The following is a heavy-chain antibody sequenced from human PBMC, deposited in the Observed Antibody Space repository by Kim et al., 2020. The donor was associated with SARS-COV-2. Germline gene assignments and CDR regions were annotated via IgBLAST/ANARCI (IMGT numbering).Heavy chain of an antibody. CDR1: GFTFGDYA. J-gene: IGHJ1*01. CDR2: IRSKAYGGTT. Sequence: GGSLRLSCTASGFTFGDYAMSWVRQAPGKGLEWVGFIRSKAYGGTTEYAASVKGRFTISRDDSKSIAYLQMNSLKTEDTAVYYCTRDRRYGDYKLEFQHWGQGTLVTVSS. CDR3: TRDRRYGDYKLEFQH. V-gene: IGHV3-49*04. D-gene: IGHD4-17*01.